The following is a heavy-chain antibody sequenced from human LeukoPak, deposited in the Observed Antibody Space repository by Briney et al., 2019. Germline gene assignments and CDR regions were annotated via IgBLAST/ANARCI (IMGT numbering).Heavy chain of an antibody. CDR1: GFTFSSYG. D-gene: IGHD3-22*01. Sequence: GGSLRLSCAASGFTFSSYGMHWVRQAPGKGLEWVAVIWYDGSNKYYADSVKGRFTISRDNSKNTLYLQMNSLRAEDTAVYYCAKDGADYYDSSGYSDYWGQGTLVTVSS. CDR2: IWYDGSNK. J-gene: IGHJ4*02. V-gene: IGHV3-33*06. CDR3: AKDGADYYDSSGYSDY.